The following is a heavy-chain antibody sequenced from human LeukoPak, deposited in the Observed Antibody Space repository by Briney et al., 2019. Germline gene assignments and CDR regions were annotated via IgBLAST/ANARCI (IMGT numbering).Heavy chain of an antibody. CDR3: VRGTGTSFGYFDY. V-gene: IGHV1-46*01. CDR1: GYTFTSHY. CDR2: INPNGGGT. Sequence: ASVKVSCKASGYTFTSHYIHWVRQAPGQGLEWMGIINPNGGGTGYAQKFQGRVTLTRDTSTSTVYMELSSLRSEDTAVYYCVRGTGTSFGYFDYWGQGTLVTVSS. J-gene: IGHJ4*02. D-gene: IGHD1-14*01.